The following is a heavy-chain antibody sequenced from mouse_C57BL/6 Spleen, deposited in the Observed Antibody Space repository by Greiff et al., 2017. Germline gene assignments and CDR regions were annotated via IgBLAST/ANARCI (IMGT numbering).Heavy chain of an antibody. CDR3: ARKRGDGYNGV. CDR2: ILPGSGST. V-gene: IGHV1-9*01. Sequence: QVQLQQSGAELMKPVASVKLSCKATGYTFTGYWIEWVKQRPGHGLEWIGEILPGSGSTNYNEKFKGKATFTAVTYSNTAYMQLSSLTTEDSAIYYCARKRGDGYNGVWGTGTTVSVSS. D-gene: IGHD2-3*01. CDR1: GYTFTGYW. J-gene: IGHJ1*03.